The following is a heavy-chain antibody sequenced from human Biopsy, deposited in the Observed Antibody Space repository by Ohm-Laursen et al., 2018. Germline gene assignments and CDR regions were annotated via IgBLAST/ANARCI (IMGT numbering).Heavy chain of an antibody. CDR3: AKDRYNYTPIGGFSMDV. CDR1: GFRFDNTG. CDR2: IFYDGSNT. D-gene: IGHD5-18*01. Sequence: LSLTCAASGFRFDNTGMQWVRQAPGKGLEWVAFIFYDGSNTYYADSVKGRFTISRDNSRDTLYLQMSSLRAEDTAVYYCAKDRYNYTPIGGFSMDVWGQGTTVTVSS. V-gene: IGHV3-30*18. J-gene: IGHJ6*02.